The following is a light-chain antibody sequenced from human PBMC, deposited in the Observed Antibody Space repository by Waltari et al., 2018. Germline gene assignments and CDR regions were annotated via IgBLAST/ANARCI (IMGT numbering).Light chain of an antibody. CDR3: QQYDNWPPWT. CDR2: AGS. V-gene: IGKV3-15*01. J-gene: IGKJ1*01. Sequence: EVEMTQSPGTLSVSPGERVTLSCRASQPVNTNLAWYQQKPGQAPRLLIYAGSTRATGIQVRFSGSGSGTEFTLTISSLQSEDFAVYYCQQYDNWPPWTFGQGTKVE. CDR1: QPVNTN.